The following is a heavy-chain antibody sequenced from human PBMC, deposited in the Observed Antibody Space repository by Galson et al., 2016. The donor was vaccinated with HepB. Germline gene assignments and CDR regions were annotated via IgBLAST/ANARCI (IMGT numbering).Heavy chain of an antibody. V-gene: IGHV4-61*01. Sequence: SETLSLTCTVSGGSVDNYIYYWSWIRQLPGKGLEWIGYIYYTGSTKYNPSLKSRVTISVDTSKNQFSLKLSSVTAADTAVYYCARLEYKNWFDPWGQGTLVTVSS. CDR3: ARLEYKNWFDP. D-gene: IGHD6-6*01. CDR1: GGSVDNYIYY. CDR2: IYYTGST. J-gene: IGHJ5*02.